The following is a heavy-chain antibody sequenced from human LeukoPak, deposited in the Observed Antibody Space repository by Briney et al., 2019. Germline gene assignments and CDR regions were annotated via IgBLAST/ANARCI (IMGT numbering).Heavy chain of an antibody. D-gene: IGHD3-22*01. CDR1: GYTFTSYD. V-gene: IGHV1-8*03. CDR2: MNPNSGNT. CDR3: ARGVVVNAFDI. Sequence: GASVKVSCKASGYTFTSYDINWVRQATGQGLEWMGWMNPNSGNTGYAQKFQGRVTITRNTSISTAYMELSSLGSEDTAVYYCARGVVVNAFDIWGQGTMVTVSS. J-gene: IGHJ3*02.